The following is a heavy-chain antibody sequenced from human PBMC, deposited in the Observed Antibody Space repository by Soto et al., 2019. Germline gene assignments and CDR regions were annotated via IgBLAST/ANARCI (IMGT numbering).Heavy chain of an antibody. CDR2: IYYTGST. J-gene: IGHJ5*02. V-gene: IGHV4-31*03. Sequence: PPENLPLTCTVSGGSISNGNYYWTWIRQLPGKGLEWIGNIYYTGSTSYNPFLKSRVTISIDTSKNQFSLKLRSVVVADTAMCYFAKNETRRTRFDPCGQGPLVTVSS. CDR3: AKNETRRTRFDP. CDR1: GGSISNGNYY.